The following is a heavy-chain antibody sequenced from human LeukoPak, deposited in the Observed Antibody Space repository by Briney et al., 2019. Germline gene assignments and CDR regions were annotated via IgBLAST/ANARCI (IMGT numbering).Heavy chain of an antibody. CDR2: ISYDGSNK. J-gene: IGHJ4*02. CDR3: ARELHLEYYFDY. V-gene: IGHV3-30*04. CDR1: GFTFSSYA. Sequence: GRSLRLSCAASGFTFSSYAMHWVRQAPGKGLEWVAVISYDGSNKYYADSVKGRFTISRDNSKNTLYLQMNSLRAEDTAVYYCARELHLEYYFDYWGQGTLVTVSS. D-gene: IGHD3-16*01.